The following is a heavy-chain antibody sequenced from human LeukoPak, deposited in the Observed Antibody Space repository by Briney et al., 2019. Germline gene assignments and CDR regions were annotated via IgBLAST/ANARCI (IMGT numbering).Heavy chain of an antibody. V-gene: IGHV1-8*01. CDR3: ACRTDYYGSGSYEADY. CDR1: GYTFTSYD. Sequence: ASVKVSCKASGYTFTSYDINWVRQATGQGLEWMGWMSPNSGNTGYAQKFQGRVTVTRNTSISTAYMELSSLRSDDTAVYYCACRTDYYGSGSYEADYWGQGTLVTVSS. D-gene: IGHD3-10*01. CDR2: MSPNSGNT. J-gene: IGHJ4*02.